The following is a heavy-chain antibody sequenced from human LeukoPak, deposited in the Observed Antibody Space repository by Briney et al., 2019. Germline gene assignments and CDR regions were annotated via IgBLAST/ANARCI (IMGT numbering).Heavy chain of an antibody. Sequence: ASVKVSCKASGYTFTSYGISWVRQAPGQGLEWMGWISAYNGNTNYAQKLQGRVTMTTDTSTSTAYMELRSLRSDDAAVYYCARGSDFWSGYYPYYYYMDVWGKGTTVTVSS. CDR1: GYTFTSYG. CDR2: ISAYNGNT. V-gene: IGHV1-18*01. J-gene: IGHJ6*03. D-gene: IGHD3-3*01. CDR3: ARGSDFWSGYYPYYYYMDV.